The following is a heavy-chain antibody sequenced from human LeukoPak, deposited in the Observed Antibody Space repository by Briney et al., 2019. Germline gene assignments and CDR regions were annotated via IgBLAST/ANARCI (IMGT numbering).Heavy chain of an antibody. J-gene: IGHJ4*02. V-gene: IGHV3-74*01. Sequence: GGSLRLSRAASGFTFSRYYMHWVRQAPGKGLVWVSRINSDGSGTTYADSVKGRFTVSRDNAKNTLYLQMNSLRVEDTAMYYCTRVFAGDEYSSSGYWGQGTLVTASS. D-gene: IGHD6-13*01. CDR3: TRVFAGDEYSSSGY. CDR2: INSDGSGT. CDR1: GFTFSRYY.